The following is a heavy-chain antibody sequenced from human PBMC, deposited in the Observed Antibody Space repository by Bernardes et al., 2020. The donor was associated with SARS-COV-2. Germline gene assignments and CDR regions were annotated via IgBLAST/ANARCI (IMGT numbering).Heavy chain of an antibody. CDR3: ARDFLPATAIPGWALYYYYYGMDV. CDR2: IYYSGST. D-gene: IGHD2-2*02. CDR1: GGSISSGGYY. Sequence: SATLTLTCTVSGGSISSGGYYWSWIRQHPGKGLEWIGYIYYSGSTYYNPSLKSRVTISVDTSKNQFSLKLSSVTAADTAVYYCARDFLPATAIPGWALYYYYYGMDVWGQGTTVTVSS. J-gene: IGHJ6*02. V-gene: IGHV4-31*03.